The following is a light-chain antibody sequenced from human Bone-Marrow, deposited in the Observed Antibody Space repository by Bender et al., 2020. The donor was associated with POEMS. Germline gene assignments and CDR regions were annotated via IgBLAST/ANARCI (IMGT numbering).Light chain of an antibody. Sequence: YELTQPPSVSVSPGQTASITCSGDILADKYVRWFQQMPGQAPVLLIYKDTERPSGIPERFSGSSSGTTATLTINGAQVDDEADYYCQVWDSSTEVFGGGTKLTVL. CDR1: ILADKY. CDR2: KDT. CDR3: QVWDSSTEV. J-gene: IGLJ2*01. V-gene: IGLV3-27*01.